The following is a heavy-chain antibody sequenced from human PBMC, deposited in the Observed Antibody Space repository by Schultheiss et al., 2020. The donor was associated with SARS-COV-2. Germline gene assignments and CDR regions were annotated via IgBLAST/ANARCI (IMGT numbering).Heavy chain of an antibody. CDR1: GFTFSSYG. Sequence: GGSLRLSCAASGFTFSSYGMHWVRQAPGKGLEWVAVIWYDGSNKYYADSVKGRFTISRDNSKNTLYLQMNSLRAEDTALDHCASTFDTALVNWGQGTLVTVAS. CDR3: ASTFDTALVN. D-gene: IGHD5-18*01. J-gene: IGHJ4*02. CDR2: IWYDGSNK. V-gene: IGHV3-33*08.